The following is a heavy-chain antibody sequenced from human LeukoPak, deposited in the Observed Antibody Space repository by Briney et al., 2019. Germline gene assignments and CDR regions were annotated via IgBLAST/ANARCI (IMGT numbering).Heavy chain of an antibody. D-gene: IGHD2-21*02. CDR1: GGSISSSKW. CDR3: ARKYCGGDCYPDGGYYYYYGMDV. V-gene: IGHV4-4*02. J-gene: IGHJ6*02. Sequence: SGTLSLTCAVSGGSISSSKWWSWVRQPRGKGLEWIGEIYHSGSTNYNPSLKSRVTISVDESKNHFSLKLDSVTAADTAVYYCARKYCGGDCYPDGGYYYYYGMDVWGLGTTVTVSS. CDR2: IYHSGST.